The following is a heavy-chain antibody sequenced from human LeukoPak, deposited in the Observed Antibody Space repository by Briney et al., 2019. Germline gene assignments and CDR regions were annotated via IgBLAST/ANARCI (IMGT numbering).Heavy chain of an antibody. D-gene: IGHD1-1*01. CDR2: ISGSGATT. CDR3: ARGQEFDDGVFDS. CDR1: GFTFSSYA. V-gene: IGHV3-23*01. J-gene: IGHJ4*02. Sequence: GGSLRLSCAASGFTFSSYAMSWVRQAPGKGLEWVSGISGSGATTYYPDSVKGRFTISRDNSKNTLSLQMSSLRAEDTAVYYCARGQEFDDGVFDSWGQGTLVTVSS.